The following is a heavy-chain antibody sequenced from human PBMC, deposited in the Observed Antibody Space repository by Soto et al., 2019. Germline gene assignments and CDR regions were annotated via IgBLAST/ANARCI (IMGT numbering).Heavy chain of an antibody. CDR3: ARDSPSHCSESNCFGEYWDCDI. CDR2: IIPIFGHA. V-gene: IGHV1-69*06. J-gene: IGHJ2*01. D-gene: IGHD2-15*01. CDR1: GGTFSSHA. Sequence: QVQLVQAGAEVKKPGSSVKISCKPSGGTFSSHAYSWVRQAPGQGLEWMGGIIPIFGHANYAQKFQDRVTITADKSTRTAIMELSGLRSDVTAVYYCARDSPSHCSESNCFGEYWDCDIWGRGTLVIVSS.